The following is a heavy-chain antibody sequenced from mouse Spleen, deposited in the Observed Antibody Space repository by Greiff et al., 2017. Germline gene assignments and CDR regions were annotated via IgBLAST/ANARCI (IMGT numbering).Heavy chain of an antibody. CDR3: ANRLITYWYCEG. Sequence: VHLVESGPGLVAPSQSLSITCTVSGFSLTSYGVSWVRQPPGKGLEWLGVIWGDGSTNYHSALISRLSISKDNSKSQVFLKLNSLQTDDTATYXGANRLITYWYCEGWGTGTTVTVSA. CDR2: IWGDGST. J-gene: IGHJ1*03. D-gene: IGHD2-4*01. V-gene: IGHV2-3*01. CDR1: GFSLTSYG.